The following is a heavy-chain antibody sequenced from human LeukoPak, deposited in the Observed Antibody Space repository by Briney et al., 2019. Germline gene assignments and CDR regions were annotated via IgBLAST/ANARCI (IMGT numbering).Heavy chain of an antibody. CDR3: ARKRIGAFDI. J-gene: IGHJ3*02. CDR1: GDSISSNSYY. D-gene: IGHD2-15*01. V-gene: IGHV4-39*07. Sequence: SETLSLTCIVSGDSISSNSYYWGRIRQPPGKGLEWIGSMYYSGSTYYNPSLKSRVTILIDTSKNKFSLQLSSVTAADTAVYYCARKRIGAFDIWGQGTMVTVSS. CDR2: MYYSGST.